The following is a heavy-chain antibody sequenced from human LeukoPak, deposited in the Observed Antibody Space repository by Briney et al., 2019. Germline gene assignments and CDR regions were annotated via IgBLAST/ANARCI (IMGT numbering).Heavy chain of an antibody. J-gene: IGHJ4*02. CDR3: ARGLRYCSGGSCYFIDY. D-gene: IGHD2-15*01. Sequence: GASVKVSCKASGYSFTGYYMHWVRQAPGQGLEWMGWINPNSGGTNYAQKFQGRVTITRNTSIRTAYMELSSLRSEDTAVYHCARGLRYCSGGSCYFIDYWGQGTLVTVSS. V-gene: IGHV1-2*02. CDR1: GYSFTGYY. CDR2: INPNSGGT.